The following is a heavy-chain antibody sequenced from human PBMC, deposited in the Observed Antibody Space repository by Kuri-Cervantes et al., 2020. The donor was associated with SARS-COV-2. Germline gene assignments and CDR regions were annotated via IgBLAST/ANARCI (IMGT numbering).Heavy chain of an antibody. Sequence: SPKISCAASGLTFSSYTLNWVRQAPGKGLEWVSGISWNSVNIGYADSVKGRFTISRDNAKNSLYLQMNSLRAEDTALYYCAKDKTLSGSYRYLNDAFDIWGQGTRVTVSS. J-gene: IGHJ3*02. CDR3: AKDKTLSGSYRYLNDAFDI. V-gene: IGHV3-9*01. CDR2: ISWNSVNI. D-gene: IGHD1-26*01. CDR1: GLTFSSYT.